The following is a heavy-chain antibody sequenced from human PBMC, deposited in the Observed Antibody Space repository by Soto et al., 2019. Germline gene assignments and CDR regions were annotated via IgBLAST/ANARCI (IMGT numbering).Heavy chain of an antibody. CDR2: LIHGGST. CDR1: NSSLGAFH. J-gene: IGHJ3*01. Sequence: SETLSLTCAIYNSSLGAFHWTWIRQPPGKGLEWIGELIHGGSTNYNPSLKSRVTFSLDTSKSQFSLHVMSVTAADTAVYYCARSPLSYDYVRQTWREVGDSFDVWGRGTSVTVSS. D-gene: IGHD3-10*02. CDR3: ARSPLSYDYVRQTWREVGDSFDV. V-gene: IGHV4-34*12.